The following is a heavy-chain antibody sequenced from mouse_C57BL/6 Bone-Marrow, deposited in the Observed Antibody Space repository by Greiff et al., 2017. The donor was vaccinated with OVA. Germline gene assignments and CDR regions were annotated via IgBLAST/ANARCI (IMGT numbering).Heavy chain of an antibody. CDR1: GFSFNTYA. J-gene: IGHJ3*01. CDR3: VKKGFAY. V-gene: IGHV10-1*01. Sequence: EVKLVESGGGLVQPKGSLKLSCAASGFSFNTYAMNWVRQAPGQGLEWVARIRSKSNNYATYYADSVKDRFTISRDDSESMLYLQMNNLKTEDTAMYYCVKKGFAYWGQGTLVTVSA. CDR2: IRSKSNNYAT.